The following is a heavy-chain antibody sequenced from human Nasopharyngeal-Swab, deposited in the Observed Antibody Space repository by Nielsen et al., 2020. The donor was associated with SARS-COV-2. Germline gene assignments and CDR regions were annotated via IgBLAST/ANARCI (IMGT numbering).Heavy chain of an antibody. Sequence: GESLKISCAASGFTFRSYAMHWVRQAPGKGLEWVAVISYDGSKKYYADSVKGRFTISRDNSKNTLYLQMNSLRAEDTAVYYCARDQGSSWYTYYYYGMDVWGQGTTVTVSS. D-gene: IGHD6-13*01. J-gene: IGHJ6*02. CDR3: ARDQGSSWYTYYYYGMDV. V-gene: IGHV3-30-3*01. CDR1: GFTFRSYA. CDR2: ISYDGSKK.